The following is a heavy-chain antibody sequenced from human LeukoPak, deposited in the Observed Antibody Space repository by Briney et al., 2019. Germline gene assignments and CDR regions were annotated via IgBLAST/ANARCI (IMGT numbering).Heavy chain of an antibody. D-gene: IGHD3-3*01. CDR2: IKQDGSEK. J-gene: IGHJ6*02. CDR3: ARDIPTIFGVVINPAGMDV. Sequence: PGGSLRLSCAASGFTFSSYWMSWVRQAPGKGLERVANIKQDGSEKYYVDSVKGRFTISRDNAKNSLYLQMNGLRAEDTAVYYCARDIPTIFGVVINPAGMDVWGQGTTVTVSS. CDR1: GFTFSSYW. V-gene: IGHV3-7*01.